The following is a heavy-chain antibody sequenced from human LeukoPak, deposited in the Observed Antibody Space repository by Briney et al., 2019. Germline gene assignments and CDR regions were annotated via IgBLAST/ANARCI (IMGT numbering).Heavy chain of an antibody. Sequence: SETLSLTCTVSGGSISSGSYYWSWIRQPAGKGLEWIGRIYTSGSTNYNPSLKSRVTISVDTSKNQFSLKLSSVTAADTAVYYCARRLVGPTEAGFDPWGQGTLVTVSS. V-gene: IGHV4-61*02. CDR1: GGSISSGSYY. CDR3: ARRLVGPTEAGFDP. D-gene: IGHD1-26*01. CDR2: IYTSGST. J-gene: IGHJ5*02.